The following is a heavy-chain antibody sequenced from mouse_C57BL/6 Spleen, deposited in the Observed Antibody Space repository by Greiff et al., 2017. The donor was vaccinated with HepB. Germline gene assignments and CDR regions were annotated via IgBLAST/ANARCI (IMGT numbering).Heavy chain of an antibody. J-gene: IGHJ2*01. V-gene: IGHV1-5*01. D-gene: IGHD1-1*01. CDR3: TRWDYYGSSPVDY. CDR2: IYPGNSDT. CDR1: GYTFTSYW. Sequence: VQLQQSGAVLARPGASVKMSCKTSGYTFTSYWMHWVKQRPGQGLEWIGAIYPGNSDTSYNQKFKGKAKLTAVTSTSTAYMELSSLTNEDSAVYYCTRWDYYGSSPVDYWGQGTTLTVSS.